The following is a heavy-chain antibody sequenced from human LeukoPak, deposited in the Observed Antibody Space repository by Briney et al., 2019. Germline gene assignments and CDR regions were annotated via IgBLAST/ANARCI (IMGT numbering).Heavy chain of an antibody. CDR3: TTNAAALDY. CDR1: GYTFTDHY. D-gene: IGHD6-13*01. J-gene: IGHJ4*02. CDR2: MNPSDNGV. V-gene: IGHV1-2*02. Sequence: ASVKVSCKTSGYTFTDHYIHWVRQAPGQGLEWMGWMNPSDNGVNYAQKFQGRVAMTRDTSISTAYVEVTRLTSDDTAVYYCTTNAAALDYWGQGTLVTVS.